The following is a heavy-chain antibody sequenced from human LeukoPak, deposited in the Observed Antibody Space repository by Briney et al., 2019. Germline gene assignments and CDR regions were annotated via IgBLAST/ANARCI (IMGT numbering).Heavy chain of an antibody. J-gene: IGHJ4*02. V-gene: IGHV1-18*01. Sequence: ASVKVSCKASGYTFTSYGISWVRQAPGQGLEWMGWISAYNGNTNYAQKLQGRVTMTTDTSTSTAYVELRSLRSDDTAVYYCVISGTSIVGANLDYWGQGTLVTVSS. D-gene: IGHD1-26*01. CDR2: ISAYNGNT. CDR1: GYTFTSYG. CDR3: VISGTSIVGANLDY.